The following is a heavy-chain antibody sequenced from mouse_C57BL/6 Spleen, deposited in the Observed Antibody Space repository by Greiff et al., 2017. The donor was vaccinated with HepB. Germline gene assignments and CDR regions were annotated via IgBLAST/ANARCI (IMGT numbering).Heavy chain of an antibody. D-gene: IGHD2-4*01. CDR1: GYSFTDYN. Sequence: EVKLQESGPELVKPGASVKISCKASGYSFTDYNMNWVKQSNGKSLEWIGVINPNYGTTSYNQKFKGKATLTVDQSSSTAYMQLNSLTSEDSAVYYCARPGFYDYAWFAYWGQGTLVTVSA. V-gene: IGHV1-39*01. CDR2: INPNYGTT. J-gene: IGHJ3*01. CDR3: ARPGFYDYAWFAY.